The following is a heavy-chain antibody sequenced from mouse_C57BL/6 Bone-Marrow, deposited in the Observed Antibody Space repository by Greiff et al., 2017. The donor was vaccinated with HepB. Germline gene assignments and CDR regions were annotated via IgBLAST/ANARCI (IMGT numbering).Heavy chain of an antibody. V-gene: IGHV5-4*01. CDR1: GFTFSSYA. CDR2: ISDGGSYT. Sequence: EVQGVESGGGLVKPGGSLKLSCAASGFTFSSYAMSWVRQTPEKRLEWVATISDGGSYTYDPDNVKGRFTISSDNAKNNLYLQMSHLKSEDTAMYYCARAPYGAMDYWGQGTAVTVSS. J-gene: IGHJ4*01. CDR3: ARAPYGAMDY. D-gene: IGHD1-1*02.